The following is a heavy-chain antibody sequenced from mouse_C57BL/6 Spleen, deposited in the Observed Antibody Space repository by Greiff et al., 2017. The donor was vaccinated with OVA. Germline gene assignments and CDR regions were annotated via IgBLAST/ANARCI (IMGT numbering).Heavy chain of an antibody. CDR1: GYAFSSSW. J-gene: IGHJ2*01. CDR3: ARSLYDYDGGFDY. Sequence: VQLQQSGPELVKPGASVKISCKASGYAFSSSWMNWVKQRPGKGLEWIGRIYPGDGDTNYNGKFKGKATLTADKSSSTAYMQLSSLTSEDSAVYFCARSLYDYDGGFDYWGQGTTLTVSS. D-gene: IGHD2-4*01. CDR2: IYPGDGDT. V-gene: IGHV1-82*01.